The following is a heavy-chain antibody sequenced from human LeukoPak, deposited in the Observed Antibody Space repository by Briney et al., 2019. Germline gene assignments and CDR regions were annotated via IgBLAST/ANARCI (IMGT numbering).Heavy chain of an antibody. J-gene: IGHJ3*02. CDR3: ARSEPRGRSFDI. D-gene: IGHD1-14*01. Sequence: GESLQISCKGSGYTFTTYWIGWVRQVPGKGLEWMGVIYPGDSDTRYSPSFQGQVTISADKSISTAYLQWTSLKASDTAMYYCARSEPRGRSFDIWGQGTMVTVSS. CDR1: GYTFTTYW. V-gene: IGHV5-51*01. CDR2: IYPGDSDT.